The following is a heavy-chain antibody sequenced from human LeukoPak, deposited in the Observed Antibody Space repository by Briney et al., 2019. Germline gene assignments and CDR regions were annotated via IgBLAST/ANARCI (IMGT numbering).Heavy chain of an antibody. J-gene: IGHJ4*02. CDR2: IYPGDSDT. V-gene: IGHV5-51*01. Sequence: GESLKISCKGSGYRFTSYWIGWVRQMPGTGLEWMGIIYPGDSDTRYTPSFQGQVTMSADKSINTAYLQWSSLKASDTAMYYCARRQGCSSTSCPPDYWGQGTLVTVSP. CDR3: ARRQGCSSTSCPPDY. D-gene: IGHD2-2*01. CDR1: GYRFTSYW.